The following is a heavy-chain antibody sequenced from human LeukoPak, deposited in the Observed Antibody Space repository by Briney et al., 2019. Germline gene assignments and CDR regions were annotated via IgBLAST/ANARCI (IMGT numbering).Heavy chain of an antibody. CDR2: IYYSGST. J-gene: IGHJ3*02. CDR3: ARDSSVAGIGNAFDI. CDR1: GGSFSGYY. D-gene: IGHD6-19*01. Sequence: SETLSLTCAVYGGSFSGYYWSWIRQPPGKGLEWIGYIYYSGSTNYNPSLKSRVTISVDTSKNQFSLKLSSVTAADTAVYYCARDSSVAGIGNAFDIWGKGQWSPSLQ. V-gene: IGHV4-59*01.